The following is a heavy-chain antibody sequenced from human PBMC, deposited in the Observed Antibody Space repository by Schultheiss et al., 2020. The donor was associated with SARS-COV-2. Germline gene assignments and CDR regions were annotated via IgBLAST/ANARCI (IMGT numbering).Heavy chain of an antibody. CDR2: IYYSGNT. J-gene: IGHJ6*02. V-gene: IGHV4-31*03. CDR3: ARDLGIAVAGGMDV. D-gene: IGHD6-19*01. Sequence: SETLSLTCTVSGGSISSGGYYWSWIRQHPGKGLEWIGYIYYSGNTYYNPSLKSRVTISVDTSKNQFSLKLSSVTAADTAVYYCARDLGIAVAGGMDVWGQGTTVTVSS. CDR1: GGSISSGGYY.